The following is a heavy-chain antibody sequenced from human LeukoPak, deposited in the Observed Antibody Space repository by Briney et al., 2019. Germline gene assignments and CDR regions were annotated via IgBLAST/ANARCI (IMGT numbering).Heavy chain of an antibody. Sequence: GGSLRLSCAACLFTFSSYGMHWVRQAPGKGLEWVAVIWYDGSNKYYADSVKGRFTIYRDNSKNTLYLQMNSLRAEDTAVYYCARSGFSATFGYWGQGTLVTVS. CDR1: LFTFSSYG. CDR2: IWYDGSNK. CDR3: ARSGFSATFGY. D-gene: IGHD5-12*01. J-gene: IGHJ4*02. V-gene: IGHV3-33*08.